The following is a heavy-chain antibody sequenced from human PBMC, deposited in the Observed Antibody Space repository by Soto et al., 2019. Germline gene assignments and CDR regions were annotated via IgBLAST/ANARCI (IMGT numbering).Heavy chain of an antibody. CDR2: IYPGDSDT. J-gene: IGHJ4*02. CDR1: GYSFTSYW. Sequence: PGESLKISCKGSGYSFTSYWIGWVRQMPGKGLEWMGIIYPGDSDTRYSPSFQGQVTISADKSISTAYLQWSSLKASDTAMYYCARFEHPFDDPYYYDSSGYYYGSYYFDYWGQGTLVTVSS. CDR3: ARFEHPFDDPYYYDSSGYYYGSYYFDY. D-gene: IGHD3-22*01. V-gene: IGHV5-51*01.